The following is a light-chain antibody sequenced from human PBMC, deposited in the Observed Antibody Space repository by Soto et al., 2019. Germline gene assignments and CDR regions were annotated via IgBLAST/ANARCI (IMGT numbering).Light chain of an antibody. V-gene: IGKV3-20*01. CDR3: QQYGSSYT. J-gene: IGKJ3*01. CDR2: GTS. Sequence: EIVLTQSPGTLSLSPGERATLSCRASQSVRSNYLAWYQQQPGQAPRLLIYGTSTRATGIPDRFSGSGSGTDFTLTISRREPEDFAVYYCQQYGSSYTFGPGTKVEIK. CDR1: QSVRSNY.